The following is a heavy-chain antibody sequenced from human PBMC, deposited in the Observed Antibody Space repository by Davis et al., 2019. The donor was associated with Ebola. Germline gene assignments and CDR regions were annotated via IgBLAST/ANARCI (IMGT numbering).Heavy chain of an antibody. CDR1: GYSFTSYW. J-gene: IGHJ6*02. D-gene: IGHD6-13*01. CDR3: ARWWGWARSSSWPAGYYYGMDV. V-gene: IGHV5-10-1*01. CDR2: IDPSDSYT. Sequence: GESLKISCKGSGYSFTSYWISWVRQMPGKGLEWMGRIDPSDSYTNYSPSFQGHVTISADKSISTAYLQWSSLKASDTAMYYCARWWGWARSSSWPAGYYYGMDVWGQGTTVTVSS.